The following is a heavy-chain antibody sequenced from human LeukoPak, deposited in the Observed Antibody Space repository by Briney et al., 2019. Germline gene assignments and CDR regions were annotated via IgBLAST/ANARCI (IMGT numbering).Heavy chain of an antibody. CDR3: ATDRAYDSSGYSDDAFDI. J-gene: IGHJ3*02. D-gene: IGHD3-22*01. CDR1: GYTLTELS. Sequence: ASVKVSCKVSGYTLTELSMHWVRQAPGKGLEWMGGFDPEDGETIYAQKFQGRVTMTEDTSTDTAYMELSSLRSEDTAVYYCATDRAYDSSGYSDDAFDIWGQGTMVTVSS. V-gene: IGHV1-24*01. CDR2: FDPEDGET.